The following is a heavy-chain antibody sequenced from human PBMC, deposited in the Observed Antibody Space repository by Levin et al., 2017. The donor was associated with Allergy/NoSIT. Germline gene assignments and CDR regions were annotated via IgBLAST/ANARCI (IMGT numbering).Heavy chain of an antibody. CDR2: IDTDGSST. CDR1: GFTFSSNW. D-gene: IGHD6-19*01. J-gene: IGHJ4*02. V-gene: IGHV3-74*01. CDR3: ATSPLYSHGWYGPGY. Sequence: GGSLRLSCAASGFTFSSNWMQWVRQAPGKGLVWVSRIDTDGSSTTYADSVKGRFTISRDNAKNTRYLQMSSLRAEDTAVYYCATSPLYSHGWYGPGYWGQGTLVTVSS.